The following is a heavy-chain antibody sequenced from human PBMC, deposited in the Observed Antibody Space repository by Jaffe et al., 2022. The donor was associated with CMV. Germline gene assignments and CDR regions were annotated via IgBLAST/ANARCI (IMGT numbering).Heavy chain of an antibody. Sequence: EVQLVESGGGLVKPGGSLRLSCAASGFTFSNAWMSWVRQAPGKGLEWVGRIKSKTDGGTTDYAAPVKGRFTISRDDSKNTLYLQMNSLKTEDTAVYYCTTDITMIVVVIPEYYFDYWGQGTLVTVSS. CDR2: IKSKTDGGTT. V-gene: IGHV3-15*01. CDR1: GFTFSNAW. CDR3: TTDITMIVVVIPEYYFDY. J-gene: IGHJ4*02. D-gene: IGHD3-22*01.